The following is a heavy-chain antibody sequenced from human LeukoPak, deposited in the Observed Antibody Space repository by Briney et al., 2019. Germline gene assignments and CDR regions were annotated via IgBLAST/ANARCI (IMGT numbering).Heavy chain of an antibody. V-gene: IGHV4-39*07. CDR1: GGSISSSSYY. Sequence: SETLSLTCTVSGGSISSSSYYWSWIRQPPGKGLEWIGEINHSGSTNYNPSLKSRVTISVDTSKNQFSLKLSSVTAADTAVYYCARKIGVPAATGGWFDPWGQGTLVTVSS. CDR2: INHSGST. CDR3: ARKIGVPAATGGWFDP. J-gene: IGHJ5*02. D-gene: IGHD2-2*01.